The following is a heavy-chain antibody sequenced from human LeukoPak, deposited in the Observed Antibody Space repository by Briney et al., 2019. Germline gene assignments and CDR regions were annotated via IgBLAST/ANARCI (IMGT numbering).Heavy chain of an antibody. J-gene: IGHJ6*03. CDR1: GGSISSYY. D-gene: IGHD3-10*01. CDR3: ARVPGWSNYTYYYMDV. CDR2: IYYSGST. Sequence: PSETLSLTCTVSGGSISSYYWSWIRQPPGKGLEWIGYIYYSGSTNYNPSLKSRVTISVDTSKNQFSLKLSSVTAADTAVYYCARVPGWSNYTYYYMDVWGKGTTVTVSS. V-gene: IGHV4-59*01.